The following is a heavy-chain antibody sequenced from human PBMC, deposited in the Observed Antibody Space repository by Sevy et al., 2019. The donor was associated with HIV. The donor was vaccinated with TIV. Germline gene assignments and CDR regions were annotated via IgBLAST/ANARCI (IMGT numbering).Heavy chain of an antibody. D-gene: IGHD1-1*01. CDR2: LSGDGSTT. CDR1: GFTFSSYW. J-gene: IGHJ4*02. Sequence: GGSLRLSCAASGFTFSSYWMNWVRQAPGKGLVWVSRLSGDGSTTIYADSVKGRFTISRDNAKNTMFLQINSLRAEDKDVYYCKRVYDITWNGHYFDYWGQGTLVTVSS. V-gene: IGHV3-74*01. CDR3: KRVYDITWNGHYFDY.